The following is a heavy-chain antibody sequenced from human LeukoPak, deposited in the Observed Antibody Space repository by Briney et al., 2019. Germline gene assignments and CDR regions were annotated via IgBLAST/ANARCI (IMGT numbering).Heavy chain of an antibody. V-gene: IGHV4-59*01. CDR3: ARKKTGAGAFDI. CDR2: IYYSGST. D-gene: IGHD7-27*01. J-gene: IGHJ3*02. Sequence: SETLSLTCTVSGGSISSYYWSWIRQPPGKGLEWIGYIYYSGSTNYSPSLKSRVTISVDTSKNQFSLKLSSVTAADTAVYYCARKKTGAGAFDIWGQGTMVTVSS. CDR1: GGSISSYY.